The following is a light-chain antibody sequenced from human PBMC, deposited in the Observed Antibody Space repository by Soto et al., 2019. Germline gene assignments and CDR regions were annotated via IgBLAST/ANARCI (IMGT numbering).Light chain of an antibody. CDR2: AAS. CDR3: QQANSFPFT. J-gene: IGKJ3*01. CDR1: QSINTW. Sequence: DIQMTQSPSSVSATVGDRVTITCRATQSINTWLAWYQQKPGKAPKLLIYAASSLQCGVPLRFSGSGSGTDFTLTISSLQSEDFATYYCQQANSFPFTFGPGTKVDIK. V-gene: IGKV1-12*01.